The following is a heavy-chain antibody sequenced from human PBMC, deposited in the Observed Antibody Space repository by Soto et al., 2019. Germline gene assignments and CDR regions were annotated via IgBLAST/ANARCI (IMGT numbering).Heavy chain of an antibody. V-gene: IGHV4-30-4*02. J-gene: IGHJ5*02. CDR3: ATRGPGTTSWFDP. CDR2: IYYSGST. Sequence: PSDTLSLTCTVSGGSISSCYYYWSWIRQPPGKGLEWIGYIYYSGSTYYNPSLKSRVTISVDTSKNQFSLKLSSVTAADTAVYYCATRGPGTTSWFDPWGQGTLVTVSS. CDR1: GGSISSCYYY. D-gene: IGHD1-7*01.